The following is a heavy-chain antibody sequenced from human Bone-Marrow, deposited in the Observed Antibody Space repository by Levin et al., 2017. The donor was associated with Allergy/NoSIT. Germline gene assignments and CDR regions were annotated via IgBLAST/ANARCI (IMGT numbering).Heavy chain of an antibody. CDR3: ARDTYGDYETAFDY. D-gene: IGHD4-17*01. V-gene: IGHV1-46*01. J-gene: IGHJ4*02. CDR2: INPSGGST. CDR1: GYTFTSYY. Sequence: ESLKISCKASGYTFTSYYMHWVRQAPGQGLEWMGIINPSGGSTSYAQKFQGRVTMTRDTSTSTVYMELSSLRSEDTAVYYCARDTYGDYETAFDYWGQGTLVTVSS.